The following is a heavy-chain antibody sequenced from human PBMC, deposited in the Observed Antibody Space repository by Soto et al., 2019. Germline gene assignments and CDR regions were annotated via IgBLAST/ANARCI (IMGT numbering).Heavy chain of an antibody. CDR1: GYTFRSYD. CDR3: ARAYGAGSFDF. CDR2: VNPNTGNT. Sequence: QVQLVQSGAEVKKPGASVKVSCTGSGYTFRSYDIHWVRQATGQGLEWMGWVNPNTGNTGYAQKFQGRVTMTRDMSKSSAYMEVNSLTSEDTAIYYCARAYGAGSFDFWGQGTIVSVSS. D-gene: IGHD3-10*01. J-gene: IGHJ5*01. V-gene: IGHV1-8*01.